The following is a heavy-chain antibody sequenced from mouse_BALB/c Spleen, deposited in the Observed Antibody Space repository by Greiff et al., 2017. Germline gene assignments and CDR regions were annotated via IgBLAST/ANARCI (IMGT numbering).Heavy chain of an antibody. CDR2: IYPGNGDT. D-gene: IGHD1-2*01. CDR1: GYTFTSYN. V-gene: IGHV1-12*01. J-gene: IGHJ4*01. CDR3: ARGRYGSHYYAMDY. Sequence: LQQPGAELVKPGASVKMSCKASGYTFTSYNMHWVKQTPGQGLEWIGAIYPGNGDTSYNQKFKGKATLTADKSSSTAYMQLSSLTSEDSAVYYCARGRYGSHYYAMDYWGQGTSVTVSS.